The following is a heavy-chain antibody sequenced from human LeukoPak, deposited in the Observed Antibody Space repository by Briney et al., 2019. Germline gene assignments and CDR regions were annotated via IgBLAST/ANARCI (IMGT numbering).Heavy chain of an antibody. V-gene: IGHV3-74*01. D-gene: IGHD3-3*01. CDR1: GFTFSSYW. CDR2: INTDGSST. CDR3: ASGYDFWSGYSRNDAFDI. J-gene: IGHJ3*02. Sequence: GGSLRLSCAASGFTFSSYWMHWVRQAPGKGLVWVSRINTDGSSTSYADSVKGRFTISRDNAKNTLYLQMNSLRAEDTAVYYCASGYDFWSGYSRNDAFDIWGQGTMVTVSS.